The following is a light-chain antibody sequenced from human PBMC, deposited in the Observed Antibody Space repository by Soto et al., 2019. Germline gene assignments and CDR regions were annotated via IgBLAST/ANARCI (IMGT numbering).Light chain of an antibody. V-gene: IGKV1-27*01. CDR2: AAS. CDR3: QTYSSVIT. J-gene: IGKJ5*01. Sequence: DIQMTQSPSSLSASVGDRVTITCRASQGISNFLAWYQQKPGKVPKLLISAASTLHSGVPSRFSGSGSGTDFTLTITSLQPEDVATYYCQTYSSVITFGQGTRLEI. CDR1: QGISNF.